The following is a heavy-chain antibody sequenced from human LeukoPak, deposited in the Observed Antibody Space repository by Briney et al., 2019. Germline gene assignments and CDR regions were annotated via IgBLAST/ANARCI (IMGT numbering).Heavy chain of an antibody. V-gene: IGHV4-34*01. CDR1: GGSFSGYY. Sequence: PSETLSLTCAVYGGSFSGYYWSWIRQPPGKGLEWIGEINHSGSTNNNPSLKSRVTISVDTSKNQFSLKLSSVTAADTAVYYCARGGGITMIVVVSRPPYFDYWGQGTLVTVSS. CDR2: INHSGST. CDR3: ARGGGITMIVVVSRPPYFDY. D-gene: IGHD3-22*01. J-gene: IGHJ4*02.